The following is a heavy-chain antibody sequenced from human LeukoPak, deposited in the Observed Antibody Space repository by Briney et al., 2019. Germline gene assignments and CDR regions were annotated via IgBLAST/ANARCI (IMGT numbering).Heavy chain of an antibody. Sequence: SETLSLTCAVYGGSFSGYYWSWIRQPPGKGLEWIGEINHSGSTNYNPSLKSRVTISVDTSKNQFSLKLSSVTAADTAVYYCARAGGYSYGYFDYWGQGTLVTVSS. V-gene: IGHV4-34*01. CDR3: ARAGGYSYGYFDY. D-gene: IGHD5-18*01. CDR1: GGSFSGYY. J-gene: IGHJ4*02. CDR2: INHSGST.